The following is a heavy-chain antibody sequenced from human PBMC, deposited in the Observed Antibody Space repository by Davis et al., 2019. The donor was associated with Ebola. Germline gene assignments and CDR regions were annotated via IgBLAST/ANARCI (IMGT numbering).Heavy chain of an antibody. CDR1: GGSFSGYY. D-gene: IGHD6-13*01. V-gene: IGHV4-34*01. CDR3: ARGPGYSSSWENYYYYYGMDV. Sequence: SETLSLTCAVYGGSFSGYYWSWIRQPPGKGLEWIGEINHSGSTNYNPSLKSRVTISVDTSKNQFSLKLSSVSAADTAVYYCARGPGYSSSWENYYYYYGMDVWGQGTTVTVSS. CDR2: INHSGST. J-gene: IGHJ6*02.